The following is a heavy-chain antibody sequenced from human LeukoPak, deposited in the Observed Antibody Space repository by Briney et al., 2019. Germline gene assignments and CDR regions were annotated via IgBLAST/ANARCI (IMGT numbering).Heavy chain of an antibody. J-gene: IGHJ4*02. CDR2: IYSGGST. D-gene: IGHD3-3*01. V-gene: IGHV3-53*01. Sequence: GGSLRLSCAASGFTFDDYAMHWVRQAPGKGLEWVSVIYSGGSTYYADSVKGRFTISRDNSKNTLYLQMNSLRAEDTAVYYCARAGHYDFWSGYLDYWGQGTLVTVSS. CDR1: GFTFDDYA. CDR3: ARAGHYDFWSGYLDY.